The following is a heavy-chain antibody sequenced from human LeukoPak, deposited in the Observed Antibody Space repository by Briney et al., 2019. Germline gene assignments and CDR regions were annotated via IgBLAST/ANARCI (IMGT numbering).Heavy chain of an antibody. J-gene: IGHJ4*02. CDR2: LSGTGGST. Sequence: GGSLRLSCAASGFTFSNYGMSWVRQAPGKGLEWISGLSGTGGSTYYADSVKGRFTISRDNSKNTLYLQMNSLRAEDTAIYYCAKDLGLSVGTTPFDFWGQGTLVTVSS. CDR1: GFTFSNYG. D-gene: IGHD1-26*01. V-gene: IGHV3-23*01. CDR3: AKDLGLSVGTTPFDF.